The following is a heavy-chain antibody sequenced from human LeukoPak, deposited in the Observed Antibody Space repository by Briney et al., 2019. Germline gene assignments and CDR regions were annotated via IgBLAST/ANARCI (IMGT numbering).Heavy chain of an antibody. Sequence: GGSLRLSCAASGFTFSSYSMNWVRQAPGKGLEWVSSISSSSSYIYYADSVKGRFTISRDNAKNSLCLQMNSLRDEDTAVYYCARENIVVVTAIRDAFDIWGQGTMVTVSS. CDR3: ARENIVVVTAIRDAFDI. J-gene: IGHJ3*02. V-gene: IGHV3-21*01. D-gene: IGHD2-21*02. CDR2: ISSSSSYI. CDR1: GFTFSSYS.